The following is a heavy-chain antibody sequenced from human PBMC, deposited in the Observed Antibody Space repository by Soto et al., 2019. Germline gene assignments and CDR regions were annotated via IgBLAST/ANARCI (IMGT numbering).Heavy chain of an antibody. CDR3: TKVIAANYYYGMDV. J-gene: IGHJ6*02. D-gene: IGHD6-6*01. Sequence: EVQLLESGGGLVQPGGSLRVSCAASGFTFSSYAMSWVRQAPGKGLEWVSAISGSGGSTYYADSVKGRFTISRDNSKNTLYLQMNSLRAEDTAVYYCTKVIAANYYYGMDVWGQGTTVTVSS. CDR2: ISGSGGST. V-gene: IGHV3-23*01. CDR1: GFTFSSYA.